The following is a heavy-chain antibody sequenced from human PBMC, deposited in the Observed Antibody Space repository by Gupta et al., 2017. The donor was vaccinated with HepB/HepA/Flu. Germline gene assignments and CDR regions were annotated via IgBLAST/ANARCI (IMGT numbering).Heavy chain of an antibody. CDR3: AKQVYSGYHWGYYFDY. J-gene: IGHJ4*02. CDR2: ISYDGSNK. V-gene: IGHV3-30*18. Sequence: QVQLVESGGGVVQPGRSLRLSCAASGFTCSSYGVHWVRQAPGKGLEWVAVISYDGSNKYYEDSVKGRFTISRDNSKNTLDLKMNSLRGEDKAGYYCAKQVYSGYHWGYYFDYWGQGNLVTVSS. D-gene: IGHD5-12*01. CDR1: GFTCSSYG.